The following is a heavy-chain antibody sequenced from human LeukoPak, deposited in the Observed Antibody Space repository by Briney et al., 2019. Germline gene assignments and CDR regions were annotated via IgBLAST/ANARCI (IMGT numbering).Heavy chain of an antibody. CDR1: GGTFSSYA. CDR2: IIPIFGTA. D-gene: IGHD2-15*01. J-gene: IGHJ1*01. CDR3: ARAMRQNEGYCSGGSCERRFYFQH. Sequence: SVKVSCKASGGTFSSYAISWVRQAPGQGLEWMGGIIPIFGTANYAQKFQGRVTITADESTSTAYMELSSLRSEDTAVYYCARAMRQNEGYCSGGSCERRFYFQHWGQGTLVTVSS. V-gene: IGHV1-69*13.